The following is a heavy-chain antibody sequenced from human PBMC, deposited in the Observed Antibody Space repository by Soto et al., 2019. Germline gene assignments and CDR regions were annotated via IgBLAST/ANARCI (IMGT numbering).Heavy chain of an antibody. CDR3: ARSIVVVVAV. CDR1: GFTFSSYA. J-gene: IGHJ4*02. CDR2: ISYDGSNK. Sequence: QVQLVESGGGVVQPGRSLRLSCAASGFTFSSYAMHWVRQAPGKGLEWVAVISYDGSNKYYADSVKGRFTISRDNSKNTLYLQMNSLRAEDTAVYYCARSIVVVVAVWGQGTLVTVSS. V-gene: IGHV3-30-3*01. D-gene: IGHD2-15*01.